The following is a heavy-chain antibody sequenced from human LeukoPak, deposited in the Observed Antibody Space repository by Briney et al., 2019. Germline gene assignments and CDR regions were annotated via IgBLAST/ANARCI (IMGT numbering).Heavy chain of an antibody. CDR3: ARDTHYDILTGYYYDAFDI. CDR1: GGSISSYY. D-gene: IGHD3-9*01. V-gene: IGHV4-59*01. J-gene: IGHJ3*02. Sequence: SETLSLTCTVSGGSISSYYWSWIRQPPGKGLEWIGYIYYSGSTNYNPSLKSRATISVDTSKNQFSLKLSSVTAADTAVYHCARDTHYDILTGYYYDAFDIWGQGTMVTVSS. CDR2: IYYSGST.